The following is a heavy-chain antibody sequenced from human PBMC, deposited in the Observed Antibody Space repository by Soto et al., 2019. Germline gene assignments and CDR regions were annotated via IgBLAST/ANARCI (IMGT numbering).Heavy chain of an antibody. CDR3: ARDCDDILTGYYRDYYYYGMDV. D-gene: IGHD3-9*01. V-gene: IGHV1-2*02. CDR2: INPNSGGT. CDR1: GYTFTGYY. Sequence: ASVKVSCKASGYTFTGYYMHWVRQAPGQGLEWMGWINPNSGGTNYAQKFQGRVTMTRDTSISTAYMELSRLRSDDTAVYYCARDCDDILTGYYRDYYYYGMDVWGQGTTVTVSS. J-gene: IGHJ6*02.